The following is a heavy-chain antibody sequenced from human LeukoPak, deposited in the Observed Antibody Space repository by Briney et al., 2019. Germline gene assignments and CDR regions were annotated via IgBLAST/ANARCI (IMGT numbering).Heavy chain of an antibody. CDR1: GFTFSSYG. D-gene: IGHD3-9*01. CDR2: IWYDGSNK. V-gene: IGHV3-33*06. CDR3: AKGLNYDILTALDY. Sequence: PGGSLRPSCAASGFTFSSYGMHWVRQAPGKGLEWVAVIWYDGSNKYYADSAKGRFTISRDNSKNTLYLQMNSLRAEDTAVYYCAKGLNYDILTALDYWGQGTLVTVSS. J-gene: IGHJ4*02.